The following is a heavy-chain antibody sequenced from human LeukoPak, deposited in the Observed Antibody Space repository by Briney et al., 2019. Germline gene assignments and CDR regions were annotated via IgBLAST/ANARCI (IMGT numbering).Heavy chain of an antibody. CDR2: IKSKTDGGTT. D-gene: IGHD3-22*01. CDR1: GFTFSNAW. CDR3: TTLYYYDSGGYYWVDY. J-gene: IGHJ4*02. V-gene: IGHV3-15*01. Sequence: PGGSLRLSCAASGFTFSNAWMSWVRQAPGKGLEWVGRIKSKTDGGTTDYAAPVKGRFTISRDDSKNTLYLQMNSLKTEDTAVYYCTTLYYYDSGGYYWVDYWGQGTLVTVSS.